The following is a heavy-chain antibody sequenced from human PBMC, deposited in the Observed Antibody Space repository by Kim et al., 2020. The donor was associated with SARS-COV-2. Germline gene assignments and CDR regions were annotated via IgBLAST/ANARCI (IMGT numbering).Heavy chain of an antibody. CDR1: GGSFSGYY. V-gene: IGHV4-34*01. J-gene: IGHJ6*02. CDR3: ARRGYGDFWSGYYTGIGGMDV. Sequence: SETLSLTCAVYGGSFSGYYWSWIRQPPGKGLEWIGEINHSGSTNYNPSLKSRVTISVDTSKNQFSLKLSSVTAADTAVYYCARRGYGDFWSGYYTGIGGMDVWGQGTTVTVSS. CDR2: INHSGST. D-gene: IGHD3-3*01.